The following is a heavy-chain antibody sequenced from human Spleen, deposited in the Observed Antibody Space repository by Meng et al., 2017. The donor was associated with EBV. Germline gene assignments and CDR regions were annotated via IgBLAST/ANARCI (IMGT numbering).Heavy chain of an antibody. D-gene: IGHD1-26*01. V-gene: IGHV1-46*01. J-gene: IGHJ4*02. CDR1: GYIFTRQN. CDR2: INPIGGGT. CDR3: ARDIRESNKRAHIDK. Sequence: QVQLVQSWAGRRRPWTSVTISCKGSGYIFTRQNIHWGRRAPGQGLVWMGIINPIGGGTRFIDKFQGRVTVTRDTAASTVYMELRGLKSEDTAIYYCARDIRESNKRAHIDKWGQGTLVTVSS.